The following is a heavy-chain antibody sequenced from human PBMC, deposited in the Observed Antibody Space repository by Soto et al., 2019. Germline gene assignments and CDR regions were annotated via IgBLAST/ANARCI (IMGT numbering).Heavy chain of an antibody. D-gene: IGHD3-10*01. V-gene: IGHV1-69*13. Sequence: SVKVSCKASGGTFSSYAIGWVRQAPGQGLEWMGGIIPIFGTANYAQKFQGRVTITADESTSTAYMELSSLRSEDTAVYYCARRGSGSYYQFDYWGQGTLVTVSS. J-gene: IGHJ4*02. CDR3: ARRGSGSYYQFDY. CDR1: GGTFSSYA. CDR2: IIPIFGTA.